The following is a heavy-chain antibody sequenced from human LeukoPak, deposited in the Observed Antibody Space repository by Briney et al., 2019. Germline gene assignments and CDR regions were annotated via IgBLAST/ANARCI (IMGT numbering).Heavy chain of an antibody. D-gene: IGHD1-26*01. CDR1: GGSISSGSSGSYY. V-gene: IGHV4-61*02. Sequence: KTSETLSLTCSVSGGSISSGSSGSYYWTWIRQPAGKGLEWIGRIYSSGSTNYNPSLKSRVTMSVDTSNNQFSLRLSSVTAADTAVYYCARVSHGGIYTFDYWGQGTLVTVSS. J-gene: IGHJ4*02. CDR3: ARVSHGGIYTFDY. CDR2: IYSSGST.